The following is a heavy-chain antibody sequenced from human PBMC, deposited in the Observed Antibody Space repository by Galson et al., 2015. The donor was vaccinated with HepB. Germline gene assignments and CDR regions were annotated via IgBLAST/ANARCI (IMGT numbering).Heavy chain of an antibody. D-gene: IGHD3-22*01. Sequence: SVKVSCKASGYSFTSYFLHWVRQAPGQRLEWMGEVDPSGGTTTYAQKFQGRFTMTRDTSTRTLYMELSRLRSEDTAVYYCARDRDYYDLRAFWGQGTLVTVSS. CDR2: VDPSGGTT. V-gene: IGHV1-46*01. J-gene: IGHJ4*02. CDR1: GYSFTSYF. CDR3: ARDRDYYDLRAF.